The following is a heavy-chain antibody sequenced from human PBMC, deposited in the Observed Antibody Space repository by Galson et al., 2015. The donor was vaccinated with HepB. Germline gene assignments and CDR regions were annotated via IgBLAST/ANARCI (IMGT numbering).Heavy chain of an antibody. Sequence: SLRLSCAASGLSFSTYAMSWVRQAPGKGLEWVSAISGSGVSTYYADSVKGRFTISRDNSKNTLYLQMNSLRAEDTAVYYCAKVRGYDFWSGYSEYYYYTMDVWGQGTTVTVSS. CDR2: ISGSGVST. J-gene: IGHJ6*02. CDR1: GLSFSTYA. D-gene: IGHD3-3*01. CDR3: AKVRGYDFWSGYSEYYYYTMDV. V-gene: IGHV3-23*01.